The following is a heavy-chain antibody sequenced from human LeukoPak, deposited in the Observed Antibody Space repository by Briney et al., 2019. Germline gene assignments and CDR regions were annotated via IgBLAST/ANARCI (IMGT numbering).Heavy chain of an antibody. CDR2: IYSGGST. CDR3: ARGVLGDWGPSFDY. J-gene: IGHJ4*02. Sequence: PGGSLRLSCAASGFTVSSNYMSWVRQAPGKGLEWVSVIYSGGSTYYADSVKGRFTISRDNSKNTLYLQMNSLRAEDTAVYYCARGVLGDWGPSFDYWGQGTLVTVSS. D-gene: IGHD2-8*02. CDR1: GFTVSSNY. V-gene: IGHV3-53*01.